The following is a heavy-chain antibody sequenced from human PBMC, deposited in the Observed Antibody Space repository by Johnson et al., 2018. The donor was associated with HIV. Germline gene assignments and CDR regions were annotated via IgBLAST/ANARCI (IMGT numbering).Heavy chain of an antibody. V-gene: IGHV3-64*01. D-gene: IGHD2-8*02. J-gene: IGHJ3*02. CDR3: ARVARVVVYAEDAFDI. Sequence: VQLVESGGGLVQPGGSLRLSCAASGFTFSSYAMHWVRQAPGKGLEYVSAISSNGGSTYYANSVKGRFTISRDNSKNTLYLQMGSLRAEDTAVYYCARVARVVVYAEDAFDIWGQGTMVTVSS. CDR2: ISSNGGST. CDR1: GFTFSSYA.